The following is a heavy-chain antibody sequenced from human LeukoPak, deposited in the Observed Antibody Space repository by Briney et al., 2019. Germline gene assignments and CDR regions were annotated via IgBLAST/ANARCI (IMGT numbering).Heavy chain of an antibody. D-gene: IGHD1-26*01. CDR3: ARDIGGATLDY. CDR1: GGSISSYY. J-gene: IGHJ4*02. V-gene: IGHV4-59*01. CDR2: IYYSGST. Sequence: SETLSLTCTVSGGSISSYYWSWIRQPPGKGLEWIGYIYYSGSTNYNPSLKSRVTISVDTPKNQFSLKLSSVTAADTAVYYCARDIGGATLDYWGQGTLVTVSS.